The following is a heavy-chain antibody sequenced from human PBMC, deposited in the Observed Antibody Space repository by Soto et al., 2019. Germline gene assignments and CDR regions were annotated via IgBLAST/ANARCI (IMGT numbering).Heavy chain of an antibody. CDR2: ISSNGGST. CDR3: ARSGGDCSGGSCLASWFDP. Sequence: GGSLRLSCAASGFTFSSYAMHWVRQAPGKGLEYVSAISSNGGSTYYANSVKGRFTISRDNSKNTLYLQMGSLRAEYMAVYYCARSGGDCSGGSCLASWFDPWGQGTLVTVSS. CDR1: GFTFSSYA. D-gene: IGHD2-15*01. V-gene: IGHV3-64*01. J-gene: IGHJ5*02.